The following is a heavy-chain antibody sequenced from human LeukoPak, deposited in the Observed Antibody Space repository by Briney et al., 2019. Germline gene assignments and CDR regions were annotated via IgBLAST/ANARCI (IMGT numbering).Heavy chain of an antibody. D-gene: IGHD3-10*01. J-gene: IGHJ6*02. Sequence: SQTLSLTCVISGDSVSSNNAAWNWIRQSPSRGLEWLGRTYYKSRWYDDYAVSVKSRITIKPDTSRNQFSLQLKSATPEDTAVYYCAREGVSMIRGIIFNYYGMDVWGQGTAVSVSS. CDR1: GDSVSSNNAA. CDR3: AREGVSMIRGIIFNYYGMDV. CDR2: TYYKSRWYD. V-gene: IGHV6-1*01.